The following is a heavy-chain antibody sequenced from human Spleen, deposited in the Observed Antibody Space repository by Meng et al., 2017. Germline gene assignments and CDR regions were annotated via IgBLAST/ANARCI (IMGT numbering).Heavy chain of an antibody. J-gene: IGHJ4*02. Sequence: QESGPGLVKSSETLSLTCTVSGGPISSNNYYWGWIRQPPGKGLEWIGEIYHSGNTTYNPSLKSRVTISVDKSKNQFSLKLSSVTAADTAVYYCASGDITNFDYWGQGTLVTVSS. CDR2: IYHSGNT. D-gene: IGHD1-20*01. CDR3: ASGDITNFDY. CDR1: GGPISSNNYY. V-gene: IGHV4-39*07.